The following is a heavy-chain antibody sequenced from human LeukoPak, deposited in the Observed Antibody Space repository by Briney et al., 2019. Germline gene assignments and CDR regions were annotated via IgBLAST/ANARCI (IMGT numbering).Heavy chain of an antibody. CDR1: GGSFSGYY. J-gene: IGHJ3*02. D-gene: IGHD3-10*01. CDR2: INHSGRI. Sequence: SETLSLTCAVYGGSFSGYYWSWIRQPPGKGLEWIGEINHSGRINYNPSLKSRVTISVDTSKNRFSLKLSSVTAADTAVYYCARGHGSGSTDAFDIWGQGTMVTVSS. V-gene: IGHV4-34*01. CDR3: ARGHGSGSTDAFDI.